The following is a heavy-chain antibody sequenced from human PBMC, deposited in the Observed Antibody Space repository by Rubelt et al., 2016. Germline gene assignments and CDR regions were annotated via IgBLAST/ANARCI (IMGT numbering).Heavy chain of an antibody. V-gene: IGHV4-39*07. CDR3: ARVGGIAVAGTSNWFGP. CDR1: GGSISSDSF. D-gene: IGHD6-19*01. Sequence: QLQLQQSGPGLVKSSETLSLACTVSGGSISSDSFWGWIRQPPDKGLEWVGCVHYNGATHYNPSLESRVAMSVDTSKNQFHLSLRSVADADTAVYYWARVGGIAVAGTSNWFGPWGQGTLVIVSS. CDR2: VHYNGAT. J-gene: IGHJ5*02.